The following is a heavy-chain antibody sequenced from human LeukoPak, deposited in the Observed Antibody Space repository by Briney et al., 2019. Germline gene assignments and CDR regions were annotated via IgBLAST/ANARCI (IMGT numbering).Heavy chain of an antibody. Sequence: SETLSLTCTVSGGSISSYYWSWIRQPPGKGLEWIGYIYYSGSTNYNPSLKSRVTISVDTSKNQFSLKLSSVTAADTAVYYCARGSYSSSSGEDYWGQGTLVTVSS. V-gene: IGHV4-59*01. J-gene: IGHJ4*02. CDR3: ARGSYSSSSGEDY. D-gene: IGHD6-6*01. CDR2: IYYSGST. CDR1: GGSISSYY.